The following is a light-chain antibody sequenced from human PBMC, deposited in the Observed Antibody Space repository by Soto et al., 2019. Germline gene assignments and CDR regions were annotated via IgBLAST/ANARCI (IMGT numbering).Light chain of an antibody. CDR1: QSVSSN. V-gene: IGKV3-15*01. Sequence: EIVMTQSPATLSVSPGERATLSCRASQSVSSNLAWYQQKPGQAPRLLIYGASTRATGIPARFSGSGSGTEFTLTISSLQYEDFAVYYCQQLNSYPSITFGQGTRLEIK. CDR3: QQLNSYPSIT. J-gene: IGKJ5*01. CDR2: GAS.